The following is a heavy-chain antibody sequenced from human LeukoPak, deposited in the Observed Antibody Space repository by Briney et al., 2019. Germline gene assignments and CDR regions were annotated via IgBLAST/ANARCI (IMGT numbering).Heavy chain of an antibody. CDR2: INPNSGGT. J-gene: IGHJ4*02. Sequence: ASVKVSCKASGHTFTGYYMHWVRQAPGQGLEWMGWINPNSGGTNYAQKFQGRVTMTRDTSISTAYMELSRLRSDDTAVYYCARGVKTGTTQSTWWGQGTLVTVSS. D-gene: IGHD1-7*01. CDR3: ARGVKTGTTQSTW. V-gene: IGHV1-2*02. CDR1: GHTFTGYY.